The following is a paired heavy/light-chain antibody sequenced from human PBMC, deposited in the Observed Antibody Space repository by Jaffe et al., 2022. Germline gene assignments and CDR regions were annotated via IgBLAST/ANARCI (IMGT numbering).Light chain of an antibody. CDR3: QTWGTGIRV. CDR2: LNSDGSH. CDR1: SGHSSYA. Sequence: QLVLTQSPSASASLGASVKLTCTLSSGHSSYAIAWHQQQPEKGPRYLMKLNSDGSHSKGDGIPDRFSGSSSGAERYLTISSLQSEDEADYYCQTWGTGIRVFGTGTKVTVL. V-gene: IGLV4-69*01. J-gene: IGLJ1*01.
Heavy chain of an antibody. V-gene: IGHV3-13*01. Sequence: EVQLVESGGGLVQPGGSLRLSCAASGFTFSSYDMHWVRQATGKGLEWVSAIGTAGDTYYPGSVKGRFTISRENAKNSLYLQMNSLRAGDTAVYYCAREMALYSSGWFSPSGAFDIWGQGTMVTVSS. CDR1: GFTFSSYD. J-gene: IGHJ3*02. CDR3: AREMALYSSGWFSPSGAFDI. D-gene: IGHD6-19*01. CDR2: IGTAGDT.